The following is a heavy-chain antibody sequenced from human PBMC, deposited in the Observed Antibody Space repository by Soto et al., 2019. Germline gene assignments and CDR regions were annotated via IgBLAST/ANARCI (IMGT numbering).Heavy chain of an antibody. J-gene: IGHJ6*02. CDR2: IMPIFATP. CDR1: GGTFSTSA. Sequence: QVQLMQSGAEVKKPGSSVKVSCKASGGTFSTSAISWVRQAPGEGLEWVGGIMPIFATPDYAQKFQGRVTISADESTATAYPELTSLTHVSTVVYYCACVKDRQKLGGDYCCLLAVWGQGSAITVSS. V-gene: IGHV1-69*12. CDR3: ACVKDRQKLGGDYCCLLAV. D-gene: IGHD4-17*01.